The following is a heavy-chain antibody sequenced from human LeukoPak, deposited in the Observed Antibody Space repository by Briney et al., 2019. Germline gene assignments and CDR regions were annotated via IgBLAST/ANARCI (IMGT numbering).Heavy chain of an antibody. CDR3: TRGGAASPGVY. V-gene: IGHV3-7*01. Sequence: PGGSLRLSCAGSGFTFSSYWMSWVRQAPGKGLEWVANIKEDGGEKYYVDSVKGRFTISRDNAKNSLYLQMSSLRADDTAICYCTRGGAASPGVYWGQGTLVTVSS. CDR2: IKEDGGEK. D-gene: IGHD2-8*01. CDR1: GFTFSSYW. J-gene: IGHJ4*02.